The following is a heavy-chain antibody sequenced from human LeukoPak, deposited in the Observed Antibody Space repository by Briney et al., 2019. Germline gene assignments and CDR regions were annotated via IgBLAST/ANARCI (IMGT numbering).Heavy chain of an antibody. J-gene: IGHJ3*02. CDR3: ARDFSPGGRAAWYDAFDI. V-gene: IGHV3-7*01. CDR1: GFSLSNYW. Sequence: RTGGSLRLSCTVSGFSLSNYWMTWVRQAPGKGLEWVANINRDGSEKNSVDSVTGRFTISRDNAKNSLYLQINTLRDEDTAMYYCARDFSPGGRAAWYDAFDIWGQGTMVTVSS. D-gene: IGHD3-16*01. CDR2: INRDGSEK.